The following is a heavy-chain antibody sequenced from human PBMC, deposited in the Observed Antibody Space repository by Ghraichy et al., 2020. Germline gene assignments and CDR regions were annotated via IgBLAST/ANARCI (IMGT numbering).Heavy chain of an antibody. D-gene: IGHD3-16*02. V-gene: IGHV1-2*02. Sequence: ASVKVSCKASGYTFTGYYMHWVRQAPGQGLEWMGWINPNSGGTNYAQKFQGRVTMTRDTSISTAYMELSRLRSDDTAVYYCARDRVEVWGSYRDDAFDIWGQGTMVTVSS. CDR3: ARDRVEVWGSYRDDAFDI. CDR2: INPNSGGT. J-gene: IGHJ3*02. CDR1: GYTFTGYY.